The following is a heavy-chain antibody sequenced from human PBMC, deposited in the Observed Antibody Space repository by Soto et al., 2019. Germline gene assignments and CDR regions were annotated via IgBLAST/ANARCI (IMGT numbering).Heavy chain of an antibody. V-gene: IGHV3-33*01. CDR3: ARAGGTTVTGLWHFDS. CDR2: IWYDGTQK. D-gene: IGHD4-17*01. Sequence: QVQLEESGGGVVQPGRSLRLSCAASGFTFNTYSMHWVRQPPGKGLEWLAAIWYDGTQKYYADSVKGRFIISRDNSKKTLYLEMNSLRDEDTAVYYCARAGGTTVTGLWHFDSWGQGTLVTVSS. J-gene: IGHJ4*02. CDR1: GFTFNTYS.